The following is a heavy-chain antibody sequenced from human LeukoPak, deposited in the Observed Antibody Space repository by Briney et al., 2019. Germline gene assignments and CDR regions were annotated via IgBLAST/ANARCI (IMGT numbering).Heavy chain of an antibody. D-gene: IGHD3-16*01. CDR3: ARVVRGSDSDF. V-gene: IGHV4-59*01. Sequence: SETLSLTCTVSGGSISNYYWSWIRQPPGKGLEWIGYIYYSGSTNYNPSPKSRVTISVDTSKNQFSLKLSSVTAADTPVYYCARVVRGSDSDFWGQGTLVTVSS. CDR2: IYYSGST. J-gene: IGHJ4*02. CDR1: GGSISNYY.